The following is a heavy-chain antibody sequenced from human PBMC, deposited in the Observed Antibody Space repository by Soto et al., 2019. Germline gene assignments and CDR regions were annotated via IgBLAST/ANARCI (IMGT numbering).Heavy chain of an antibody. CDR1: GYTFTSYG. CDR3: ARAPYYYDSSGYYYGPGWFDY. V-gene: IGHV1-18*01. J-gene: IGHJ4*02. Sequence: QVQLVQSGAEVKKPGASVKVSCKASGYTFTSYGISWVRQAPGQGLEWMGWISAYNGNTNYAQKLQGRVTMTTDTSTSTAYMALRILRSDDTAVYYCARAPYYYDSSGYYYGPGWFDYWGQGTLVTVSS. CDR2: ISAYNGNT. D-gene: IGHD3-22*01.